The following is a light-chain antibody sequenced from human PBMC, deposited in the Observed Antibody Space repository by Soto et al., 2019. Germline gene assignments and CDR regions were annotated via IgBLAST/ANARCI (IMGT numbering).Light chain of an antibody. CDR3: SSYTSSNTVV. CDR2: DVS. CDR1: SSDVGVYNS. V-gene: IGLV2-14*01. J-gene: IGLJ2*01. Sequence: QSALTQPASVSGSPGQSITISCTGTSSDVGVYNSVSWYQQYPGKAPKLMIYDVSKRPSGVSNRFSGSKSGNTASLTISGLQAEDEADYYCSSYTSSNTVVFGGGTKLTVL.